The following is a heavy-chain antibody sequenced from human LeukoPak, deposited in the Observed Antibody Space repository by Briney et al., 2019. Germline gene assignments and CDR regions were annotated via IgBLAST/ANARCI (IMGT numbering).Heavy chain of an antibody. CDR2: INHSGST. Sequence: SETLSLTCAVYGGSFSGYYWSWIRQPPGKGLEWIGEINHSGSTNYNPSLKSRVTISVDMSKNQFSLKVSSVTAADTAVYYCARLPTGYPNWFDPWGQGTLVTVSS. J-gene: IGHJ5*02. CDR1: GGSFSGYY. V-gene: IGHV4-34*01. D-gene: IGHD4-17*01. CDR3: ARLPTGYPNWFDP.